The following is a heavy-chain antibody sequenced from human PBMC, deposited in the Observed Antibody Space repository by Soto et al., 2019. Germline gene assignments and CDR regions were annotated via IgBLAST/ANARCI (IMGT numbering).Heavy chain of an antibody. CDR3: AREEIAWPLAYGLDA. CDR2: ITRNSDI. Sequence: PGGSLRLSCAASGFTFSSYSIHWVRQAPGRGPEWVSAITRNSDIYYADSVKGRFTISRDNAKNSVSLQMDSLGAEDTAVYYCAREEIAWPLAYGLDAWGQGTTVPVYS. D-gene: IGHD2-21*01. V-gene: IGHV3-21*01. CDR1: GFTFSSYS. J-gene: IGHJ6*02.